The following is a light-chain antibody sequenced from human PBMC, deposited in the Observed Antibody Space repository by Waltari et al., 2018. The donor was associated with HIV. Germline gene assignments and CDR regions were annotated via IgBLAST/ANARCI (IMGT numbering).Light chain of an antibody. CDR2: AAS. CDR3: QLSYSTPYT. CDR1: QSIGCY. J-gene: IGKJ2*01. V-gene: IGKV1-39*01. Sequence: DIQMTPSPSSLSPSVGDRVTITCRASQSIGCYLNWYQQKPGKPPKLLIYAASTLHTGLPSRFSGRVSGTDFTLTINSLQPEDFATYYCQLSYSTPYTFGQGTKLEIK.